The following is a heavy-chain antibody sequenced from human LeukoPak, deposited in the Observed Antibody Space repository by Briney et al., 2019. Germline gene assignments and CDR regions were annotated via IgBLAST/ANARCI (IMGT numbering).Heavy chain of an antibody. CDR2: IIPIFGTA. CDR3: ARGPVQYYYYYMDV. CDR1: GYTFTSYA. V-gene: IGHV1-69*06. Sequence: SVKVSCKASGYTFTSYAISWVRQAPGQGLEWMGGIIPIFGTANYAQKFQGRVTITADKSTSTAYMELSSLRSEDTAVYYCARGPVQYYYYYMDVWGKGTTVTISS. J-gene: IGHJ6*03.